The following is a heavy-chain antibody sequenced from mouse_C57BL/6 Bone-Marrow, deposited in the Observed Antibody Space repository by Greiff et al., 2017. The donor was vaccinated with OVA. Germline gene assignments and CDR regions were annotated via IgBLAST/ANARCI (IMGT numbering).Heavy chain of an antibody. Sequence: QVQLQQSGAELVKPGASVKLSCKASGYTFTSYWMHWVKQRPGQGLEWIGMIHPNSGSTNYNEKFKSKATLTVDKSSSTAYMQLSSLTSEDSAVYYCARYPYYYGSSLFDYWGQGTTLTVSS. J-gene: IGHJ2*01. V-gene: IGHV1-64*01. CDR3: ARYPYYYGSSLFDY. CDR2: IHPNSGST. D-gene: IGHD1-1*01. CDR1: GYTFTSYW.